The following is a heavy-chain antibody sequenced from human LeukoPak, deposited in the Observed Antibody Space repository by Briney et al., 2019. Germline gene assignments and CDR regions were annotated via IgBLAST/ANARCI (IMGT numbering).Heavy chain of an antibody. CDR3: GKDGDGGGPKGVEY. J-gene: IGHJ4*02. V-gene: IGHV3-23*01. CDR1: VHTFSSYA. Sequence: PGGSLRLSCAPSVHTFSSYAMSGVRQAPGKGLEWVSAISGSGGSTYYADSVKGRFTLSRDNSKNTLYLQMNMRRAEDTAVYYSGKDGDGGGPKGVEYWGQGTLVTVSS. D-gene: IGHD3-3*01. CDR2: ISGSGGST.